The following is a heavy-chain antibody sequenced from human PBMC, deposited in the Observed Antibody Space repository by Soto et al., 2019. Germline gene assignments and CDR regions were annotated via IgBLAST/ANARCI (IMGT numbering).Heavy chain of an antibody. CDR1: AFHFYSSA. CDR2: ISYDGINT. V-gene: IGHV3-30*14. Sequence: PGGSLRLSCAASAFHFYSSAMHWVRQAPGKGLEWLAFISYDGINTYYADSVEGRFTVSRDNSKSTLFLQMNSLRIEDTAVYFCASPGSLTSGWYNTDPWGQGTLVTVSS. J-gene: IGHJ5*02. CDR3: ASPGSLTSGWYNTDP. D-gene: IGHD6-19*01.